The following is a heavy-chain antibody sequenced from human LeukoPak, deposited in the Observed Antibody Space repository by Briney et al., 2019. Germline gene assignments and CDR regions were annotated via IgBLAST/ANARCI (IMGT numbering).Heavy chain of an antibody. V-gene: IGHV3-23*01. J-gene: IGHJ4*02. CDR1: GFIFTNYA. CDR3: AKGGYDNVEMGYFDY. CDR2: IIGGSGST. D-gene: IGHD5-12*01. Sequence: GGSLRLSCAVSGFIFTNYAMSWVRQAPGKGLEWVSVIIGGSGSTFYADSVKGRFTISRDKSKNTLYLQMNSLRAEDTAVYYCAKGGYDNVEMGYFDYWGQGTLVTVSS.